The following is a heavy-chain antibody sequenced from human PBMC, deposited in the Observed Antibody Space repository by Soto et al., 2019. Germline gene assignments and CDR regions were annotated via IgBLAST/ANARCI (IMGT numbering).Heavy chain of an antibody. CDR1: GGSSSSADHY. Sequence: TLSLTGSVSGGSSSSADHYWNVIGQPPGKGMEWIGFIYYSGSTYYSPSLTRRLTISVDTSTNQFSLKLTSVTAADSAVDYWARDEHIVVVPTSLGAMDVWGQGTTVTVSS. D-gene: IGHD2-2*01. CDR3: ARDEHIVVVPTSLGAMDV. J-gene: IGHJ6*02. V-gene: IGHV4-30-4*01. CDR2: IYYSGST.